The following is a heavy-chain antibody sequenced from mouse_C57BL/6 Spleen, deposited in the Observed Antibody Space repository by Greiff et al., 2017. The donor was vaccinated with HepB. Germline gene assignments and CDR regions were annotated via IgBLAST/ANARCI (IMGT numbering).Heavy chain of an antibody. D-gene: IGHD2-4*01. V-gene: IGHV7-1*01. Sequence: EVNLVESGGGLVQSGRSLRLSCATSGFTFSDFYMEWVRQAPGKGLEWIAASRNKANDYTTEYSASVKGRFIVSRDTSQSILYLQMNALRAEDTAIYYCARDAAGLRYWDFDVWGTGTTVTVSS. CDR2: SRNKANDYTT. CDR1: GFTFSDFY. CDR3: ARDAAGLRYWDFDV. J-gene: IGHJ1*03.